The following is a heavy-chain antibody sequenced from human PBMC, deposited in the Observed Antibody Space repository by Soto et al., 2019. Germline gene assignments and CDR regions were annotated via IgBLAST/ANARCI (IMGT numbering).Heavy chain of an antibody. CDR2: ITTFKGKT. J-gene: IGHJ4*02. V-gene: IGHV1-18*01. CDR1: GYTFINFG. Sequence: QVQLVQAGAEVKKPGASVRVSCKTSGYTFINFGICLVRQAPGQGLEWMGWITTFKGKTTDEQKFQGIITVTAETSTSTVYPELRSLTSQHTPVYYCVRDRYAYIDPPTSDSWGQGTLVTVSS. CDR3: VRDRYAYIDPPTSDS. D-gene: IGHD3-9*01.